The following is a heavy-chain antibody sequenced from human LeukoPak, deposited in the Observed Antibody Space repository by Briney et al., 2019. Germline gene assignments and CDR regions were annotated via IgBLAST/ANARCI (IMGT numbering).Heavy chain of an antibody. J-gene: IGHJ4*02. Sequence: PSETLSLTCAVYGGSLSGYYWSWIRQPPGKGLEWIGEINHSGSTNYNPSLKSRVTISVDTSKNQFSLKLSSVTAADTAVYYCARGMTRFDYWGQGTLVTVSS. CDR3: ARGMTRFDY. CDR1: GGSLSGYY. CDR2: INHSGST. D-gene: IGHD3-16*01. V-gene: IGHV4-34*01.